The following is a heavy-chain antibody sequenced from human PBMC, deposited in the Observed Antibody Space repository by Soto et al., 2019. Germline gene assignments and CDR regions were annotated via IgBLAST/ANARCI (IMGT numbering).Heavy chain of an antibody. V-gene: IGHV1-69*06. Sequence: VASVKVSCKASGGTFSSYAISWVRQAPGQGLEWMGGIIPIFGTANYAQKFQGRVTITADKSTSTAYMELSSLRSEDTAVYYCGVDSPESSSWRKSSDYWGQGTLVTVSS. CDR1: GGTFSSYA. J-gene: IGHJ4*02. D-gene: IGHD6-6*01. CDR2: IIPIFGTA. CDR3: GVDSPESSSWRKSSDY.